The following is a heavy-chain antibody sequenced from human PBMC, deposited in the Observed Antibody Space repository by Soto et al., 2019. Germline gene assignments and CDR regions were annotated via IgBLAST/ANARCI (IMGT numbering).Heavy chain of an antibody. V-gene: IGHV3-33*01. Sequence: QVQLEESGGGVVQPGRSLRLSCAASGFTFSSYGMHWVRQAPGKGLEWVAVIWYDGSNKYYADSVKGRFTISRDNSKNTLYLQMNSLRAEDTAVYYCARSYSSSWPYYFDYWGQGTLVTVSS. CDR3: ARSYSSSWPYYFDY. D-gene: IGHD6-13*01. CDR1: GFTFSSYG. J-gene: IGHJ4*02. CDR2: IWYDGSNK.